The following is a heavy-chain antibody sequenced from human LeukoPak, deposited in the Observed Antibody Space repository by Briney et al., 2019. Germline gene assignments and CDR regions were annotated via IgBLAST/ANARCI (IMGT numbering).Heavy chain of an antibody. CDR2: IYYSGST. Sequence: PSETLSLTCTVSGYSISSSYYWGWIRQPPGKGLEWIGGIYYSGSTYYNPSLKSRVTISVDTSKNQFSLKLSSVTAADTAVYYCASRKWFYYYYYYYMDVWGKGTTVTVSS. V-gene: IGHV4-38-2*02. CDR1: GYSISSSYY. D-gene: IGHD3-22*01. CDR3: ASRKWFYYYYYYYMDV. J-gene: IGHJ6*03.